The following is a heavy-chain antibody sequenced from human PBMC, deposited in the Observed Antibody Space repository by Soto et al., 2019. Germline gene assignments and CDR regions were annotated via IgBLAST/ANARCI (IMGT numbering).Heavy chain of an antibody. J-gene: IGHJ4*02. V-gene: IGHV6-1*01. Sequence: SQTLSLTCAISGDSVSSNSAAWNWIRQSPSRVLEWLGRTYYRSKWYNDYAITVQSRITINPDTSKNQFSLQLTSVTPEDTAVYYCARNWGLDYWGQGTPVTVSS. D-gene: IGHD7-27*01. CDR3: ARNWGLDY. CDR2: TYYRSKWYN. CDR1: GDSVSSNSAA.